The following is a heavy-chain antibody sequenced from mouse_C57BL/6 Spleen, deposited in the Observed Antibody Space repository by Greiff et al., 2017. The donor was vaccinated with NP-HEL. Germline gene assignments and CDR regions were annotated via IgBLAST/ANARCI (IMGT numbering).Heavy chain of an antibody. D-gene: IGHD1-1*01. CDR2: INPNNGGT. CDR1: GYTFTDYN. CDR3: ATVGYGSSYGYFDV. V-gene: IGHV1-18*01. Sequence: VQLQQSGPELVKPGASVKIPCKASGYTFTDYNMDWVKQSHGKSLEWIGDINPNNGGTIYNQKFKGKATLTVDKSSSTAYMELRSLTSEDTAVYYCATVGYGSSYGYFDVWGTGTTVAVSS. J-gene: IGHJ1*03.